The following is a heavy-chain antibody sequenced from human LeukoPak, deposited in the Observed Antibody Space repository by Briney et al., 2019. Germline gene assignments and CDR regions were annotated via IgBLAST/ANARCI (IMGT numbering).Heavy chain of an antibody. V-gene: IGHV3-48*04. Sequence: GGSLRLSCAASGFTFSSYSMNWVRQAPGKGLEWISFINHYGTIVYYADSVKGRFATSRDNAKNSLYLQINNVGADDTAVYYYARDQDWAFDYWGQGTLVTVSS. D-gene: IGHD3/OR15-3a*01. CDR3: ARDQDWAFDY. CDR1: GFTFSSYS. CDR2: INHYGTIV. J-gene: IGHJ4*02.